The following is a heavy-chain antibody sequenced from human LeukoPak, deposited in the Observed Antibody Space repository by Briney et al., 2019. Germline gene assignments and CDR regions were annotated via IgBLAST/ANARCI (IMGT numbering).Heavy chain of an antibody. J-gene: IGHJ4*02. CDR1: GFTFSIYA. D-gene: IGHD3-22*01. V-gene: IGHV3-23*01. CDR2: ISGSGGST. Sequence: GGSLRLSCAASGFTFSIYAMSWVRQAPGKGLEWVSAISGSGGSTYYADSVKGRFTISRDNSKNTLYLQMNSLRAEDTAVYYCAKGGKGQTLPRITMIVVVTSFDYWGQGTLVTVSS. CDR3: AKGGKGQTLPRITMIVVVTSFDY.